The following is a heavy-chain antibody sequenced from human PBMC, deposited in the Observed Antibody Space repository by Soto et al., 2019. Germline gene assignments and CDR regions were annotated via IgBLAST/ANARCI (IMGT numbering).Heavy chain of an antibody. CDR2: IYSGGST. CDR1: GFTVSSNY. J-gene: IGHJ6*02. V-gene: IGHV3-53*01. D-gene: IGHD3-3*01. Sequence: GGYLRLSCAASGFTVSSNYMSWVRQAPGKGLEWVSVIYSGGSTYYADSVKGRFTISRDNSKNTLYLQMNSLRAEDTAVYYCARERTISKNYGMDVWGQGTTVTVPS. CDR3: ARERTISKNYGMDV.